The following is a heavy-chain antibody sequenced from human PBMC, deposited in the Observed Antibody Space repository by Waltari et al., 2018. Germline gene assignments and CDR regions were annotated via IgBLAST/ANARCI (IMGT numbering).Heavy chain of an antibody. D-gene: IGHD4-17*01. V-gene: IGHV3-23*01. CDR3: AKGGPENDYGDYVGFDY. CDR2: ISVSGGST. CDR1: GFTFSIYV. J-gene: IGHJ4*02. Sequence: EVQLLESGGGLVQPGGSLRLSCSASGFTFSIYVLRMVRHATVKGLEWVSAISVSGGSTYYADSVKGRFTISRDNSKNTLYLQMNSLRAEDTAVYYCAKGGPENDYGDYVGFDYWGQGTLVTVSS.